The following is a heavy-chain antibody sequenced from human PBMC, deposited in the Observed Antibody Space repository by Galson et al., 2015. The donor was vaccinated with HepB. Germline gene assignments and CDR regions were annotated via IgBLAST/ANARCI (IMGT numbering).Heavy chain of an antibody. CDR1: GFTFSSYE. Sequence: SLRLSCAASGFTFSSYEMNWVRQAPGKGLEWVSYISSSGSTIYYADSVKGRFTISRDNAKNSLYLQMNSLRAEDTAVYYCARGYGDYEGSFEYWGQGTLVTVSS. J-gene: IGHJ4*02. CDR2: ISSSGSTI. V-gene: IGHV3-48*03. D-gene: IGHD4-17*01. CDR3: ARGYGDYEGSFEY.